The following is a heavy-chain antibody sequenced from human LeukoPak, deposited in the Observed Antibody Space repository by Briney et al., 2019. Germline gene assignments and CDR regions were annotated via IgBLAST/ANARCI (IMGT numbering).Heavy chain of an antibody. D-gene: IGHD3-10*01. J-gene: IGHJ4*02. CDR1: GYTFTSYA. CDR3: ARPGSIVRGVIAHSYLDY. Sequence: GASVKVSCKASGYTFTSYAMHWVRQAPGQRLEWMGWINAGNGNTKYSQKFQGRVTITRDTSASTAYMEVSSLRSEDTVVYYCARPGSIVRGVIAHSYLDYWGQGTLVTVSS. V-gene: IGHV1-3*01. CDR2: INAGNGNT.